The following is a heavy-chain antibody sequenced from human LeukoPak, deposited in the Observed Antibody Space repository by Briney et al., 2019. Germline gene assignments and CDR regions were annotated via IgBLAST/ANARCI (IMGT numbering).Heavy chain of an antibody. Sequence: GASVKVSCKVSGSSLIEVAMHWVRQAPGKGLEWVGSFDPKDGEDGETHYAQKFQGRVTMTEDASTDTAYMELTSLSSEDTALYYCAMTDRYAGRPFDYWGQGTLVTVSS. CDR1: GSSLIEVA. V-gene: IGHV1-24*01. CDR3: AMTDRYAGRPFDY. CDR2: FDPKDGEDGET. J-gene: IGHJ4*02. D-gene: IGHD3-9*01.